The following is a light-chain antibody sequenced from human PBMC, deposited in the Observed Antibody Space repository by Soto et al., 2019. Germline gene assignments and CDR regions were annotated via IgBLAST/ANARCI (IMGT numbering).Light chain of an antibody. CDR1: DIVAGY. V-gene: IGKV3-11*01. J-gene: IGKJ1*01. Sequence: EIVMTPSPTILSVSPGERATRSCRASDIVAGYLAWYQQKPGQAPRLLIYDASNRATGIPARFSGSGSGTDFTLTISSLEPEDFAVYYCQQRSNWPRTFGQGTKVDIK. CDR2: DAS. CDR3: QQRSNWPRT.